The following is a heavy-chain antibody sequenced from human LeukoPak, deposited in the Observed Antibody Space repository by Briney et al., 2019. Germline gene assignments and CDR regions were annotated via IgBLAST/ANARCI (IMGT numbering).Heavy chain of an antibody. CDR2: IWYDGSNK. D-gene: IGHD4-23*01. Sequence: PGGSLRLSCAASGFTFSSYGMHWVRQAPGKGLEWVEVIWYDGSNKYYADSVKGRFTISRDNSNNKLYLQMDSLRGEDTAVYYCARDWAGGLDYWGQGTLVTVSS. J-gene: IGHJ4*02. V-gene: IGHV3-33*01. CDR3: ARDWAGGLDY. CDR1: GFTFSSYG.